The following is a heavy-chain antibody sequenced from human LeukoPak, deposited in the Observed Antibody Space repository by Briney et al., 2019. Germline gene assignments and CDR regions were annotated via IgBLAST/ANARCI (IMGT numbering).Heavy chain of an antibody. J-gene: IGHJ4*02. CDR2: IYYSGST. V-gene: IGHV4-39*07. CDR3: ARGQRVRYCSNTSCYDSDKEIDS. Sequence: PSETLSLTCTVSGGSISSSTHYWGWIRQPRGKGLKWIGNIYYSGSTYYNPSLESRVTMSLDTSKNQFSLKLSSVTAADTAVYYCARGQRVRYCSNTSCYDSDKEIDSWGQGTLVTVSS. CDR1: GGSISSSTHY. D-gene: IGHD2-2*01.